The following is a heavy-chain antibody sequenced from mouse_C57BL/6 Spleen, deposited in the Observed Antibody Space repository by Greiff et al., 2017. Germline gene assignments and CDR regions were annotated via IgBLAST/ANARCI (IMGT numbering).Heavy chain of an antibody. CDR1: GYTFTEYP. CDR3: ARHERATAQLGWYFDG. D-gene: IGHD3-1*01. J-gene: IGHJ1*03. V-gene: IGHV1-62-2*01. Sequence: VQLQQSGAELVKPGASVKLSCKASGYTFTEYPIHWVKQRSGQGLEWIGWFYPGSGSIKYNEKFKDKATLTADKSSSTVYMELSSLTSEDSAVYFCARHERATAQLGWYFDGWGTGTTVTVAS. CDR2: FYPGSGSI.